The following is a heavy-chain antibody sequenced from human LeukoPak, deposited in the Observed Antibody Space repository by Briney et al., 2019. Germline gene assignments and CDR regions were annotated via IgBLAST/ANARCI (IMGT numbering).Heavy chain of an antibody. V-gene: IGHV5-51*01. D-gene: IGHD3-10*01. CDR3: ARRNYGSGSYYLPVAFDI. J-gene: IGHJ3*02. CDR1: GYSFTNYW. Sequence: GESLKISCKDSGYSFTNYWIGWVRQMPGKGLEWMGIIYPGDSDTRYSPSFQGQVTISADKSISTAYLQWSSLKASDTAMYYCARRNYGSGSYYLPVAFDIWGQGTMVTVSS. CDR2: IYPGDSDT.